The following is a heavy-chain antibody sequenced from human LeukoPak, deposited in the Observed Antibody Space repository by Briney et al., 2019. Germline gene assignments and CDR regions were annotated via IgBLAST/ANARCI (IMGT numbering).Heavy chain of an antibody. Sequence: ASVKVSCKASGYTFTSYGISWVRQAPGQGLEWMGWTSAYNGNTNYAQKLQGRVTMTTDTSTSTAYMKLRRLRSDDTAVYYCARKFWSGYYVDYWGQGTLVTVSS. CDR3: ARKFWSGYYVDY. CDR1: GYTFTSYG. CDR2: TSAYNGNT. J-gene: IGHJ4*02. V-gene: IGHV1-18*01. D-gene: IGHD3-3*01.